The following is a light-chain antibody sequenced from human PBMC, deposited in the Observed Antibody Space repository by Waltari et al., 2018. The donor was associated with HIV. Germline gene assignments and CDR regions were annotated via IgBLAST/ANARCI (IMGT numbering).Light chain of an antibody. V-gene: IGLV3-25*03. CDR3: QSTDHDGTWV. CDR1: SLPKTY. Sequence: SYKLTQTPSVSVSPGQTARINCSSGSLPKTYSTMYRQKPRRAPLLLTYNDMGRPSGITWRISGSRSGTGVTLTISGVQAEDEGDYYCQSTDHDGTWVFGGGTKLTVL. CDR2: NDM. J-gene: IGLJ3*02.